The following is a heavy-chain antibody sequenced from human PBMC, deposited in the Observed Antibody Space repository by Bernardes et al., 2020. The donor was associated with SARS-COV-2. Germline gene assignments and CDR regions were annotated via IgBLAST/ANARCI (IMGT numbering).Heavy chain of an antibody. CDR3: ASIYYYYGMDV. CDR2: MTPTSGTT. CDR1: GYTFTSYD. Sequence: DAVQDSCKASGYTFTSYDIIWVRQATGQGLEWMGWMTPTSGTTGYAQKFQGRVTMTRNTSISTAYMELSSLRSEDTAVYYCASIYYYYGMDVWGQGTTVTGS. V-gene: IGHV1-8*01. J-gene: IGHJ6*02.